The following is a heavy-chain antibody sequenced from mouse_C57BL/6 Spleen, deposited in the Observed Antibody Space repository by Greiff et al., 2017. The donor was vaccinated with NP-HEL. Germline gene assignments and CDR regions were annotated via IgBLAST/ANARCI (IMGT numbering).Heavy chain of an antibody. CDR3: ASLYGYDGLYYFDY. CDR1: GYSFTDYN. CDR2: INPNYGTT. Sequence: EVQLQQSGPELVKPGASVKISCKASGYSFTDYNMNWVKQSNGKSLEWIGVINPNYGTTSYNQKFKGKATLTVDQSSSTAYMQLNSLTSEDSAVYYCASLYGYDGLYYFDYWGQGTTLTVSS. J-gene: IGHJ2*01. V-gene: IGHV1-39*01. D-gene: IGHD2-2*01.